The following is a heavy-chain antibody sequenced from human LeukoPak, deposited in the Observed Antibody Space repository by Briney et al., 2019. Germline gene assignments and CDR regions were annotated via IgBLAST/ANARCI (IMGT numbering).Heavy chain of an antibody. CDR1: GGSFSGYY. V-gene: IGHV4-34*01. J-gene: IGHJ5*02. CDR2: INHSGST. D-gene: IGHD4-17*01. Sequence: SETLSLTCAVYGGSFSGYYWSWIRQPPGKGLEWIGEINHSGSTNYNPSLKSRVTISVDTSKNQFSLKLSSVTAADTAVYYCARGKNYGDCRTWFDPWGQGTLVTVSS. CDR3: ARGKNYGDCRTWFDP.